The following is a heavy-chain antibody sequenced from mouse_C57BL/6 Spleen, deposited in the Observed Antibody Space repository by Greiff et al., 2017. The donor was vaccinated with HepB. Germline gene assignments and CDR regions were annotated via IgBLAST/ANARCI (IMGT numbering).Heavy chain of an antibody. D-gene: IGHD1-1*01. V-gene: IGHV8-8*01. CDR2: IWWDDDK. J-gene: IGHJ4*01. CDR1: GFSLSTFGMG. CDR3: ARIAADWGKNYYGSRGAMDY. Sequence: QVTLKESGPGILQPSQTLSLTCSFSGFSLSTFGMGVGWIRQPSGKGLEWLAHIWWDDDKYYNPALKSRLTISKDTSKNQVFLKIANVDTADTATYYCARIAADWGKNYYGSRGAMDYWGQGTSVTVSS.